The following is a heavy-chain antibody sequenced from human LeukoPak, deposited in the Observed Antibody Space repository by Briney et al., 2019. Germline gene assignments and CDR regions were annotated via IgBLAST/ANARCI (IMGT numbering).Heavy chain of an antibody. Sequence: GGSLRLSCAASGFTFSSYSMNWVRQAPGKGLEGVSSISSSSSYIYYADSVKGRFTISRDNAKNSLYLQMNSLRAEDTAVYYCARREAYYYYMDVWGKGTTVTVSS. CDR1: GFTFSSYS. V-gene: IGHV3-21*01. CDR2: ISSSSSYI. J-gene: IGHJ6*03. D-gene: IGHD1-26*01. CDR3: ARREAYYYYMDV.